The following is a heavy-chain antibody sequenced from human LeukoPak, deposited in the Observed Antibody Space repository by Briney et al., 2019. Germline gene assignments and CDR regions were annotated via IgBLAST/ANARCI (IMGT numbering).Heavy chain of an antibody. V-gene: IGHV5-51*01. CDR1: GYSFTSYW. CDR2: IYPGDSDT. J-gene: IGHJ3*02. D-gene: IGHD5-24*01. CDR3: ARRVLEMATTLDAFDI. Sequence: GESLKISCKGSGYSFTSYWIGWVRQMPGKGLEWMGIIYPGDSDTRYSPSFQGQVTISADKSISTAYLQWSSLKASDTAMYYCARRVLEMATTLDAFDIWGQGTMVTVSS.